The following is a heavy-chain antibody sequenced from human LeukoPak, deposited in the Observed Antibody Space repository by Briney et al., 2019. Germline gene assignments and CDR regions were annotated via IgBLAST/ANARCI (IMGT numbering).Heavy chain of an antibody. D-gene: IGHD3-10*01. CDR2: ISAYNGNT. V-gene: IGHV1-18*01. CDR1: GYTFTSYG. Sequence: ASVMVSCKASGYTFTSYGISWVRQAPGQGLEWMGWISAYNGNTNYAQKLQGRVTMTTDTSTSTAYMELRSLRSDDTAVYYCARQFGSGSYYYYFDYWGQGTLVTVSS. CDR3: ARQFGSGSYYYYFDY. J-gene: IGHJ4*02.